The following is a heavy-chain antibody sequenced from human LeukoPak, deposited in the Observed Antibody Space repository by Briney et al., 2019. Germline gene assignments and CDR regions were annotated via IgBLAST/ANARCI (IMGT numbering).Heavy chain of an antibody. Sequence: ASVKVSCKASGYTFTGYYMHWVRQAPGQGLEWMGRINPNSGGTNYAQKFQGRVAMTRDTSISTAYMELSRLRSDDTAVYYCATERYSGYDPYYFDYWGQGTLVTVSS. D-gene: IGHD5-12*01. CDR1: GYTFTGYY. J-gene: IGHJ4*02. CDR3: ATERYSGYDPYYFDY. V-gene: IGHV1-2*06. CDR2: INPNSGGT.